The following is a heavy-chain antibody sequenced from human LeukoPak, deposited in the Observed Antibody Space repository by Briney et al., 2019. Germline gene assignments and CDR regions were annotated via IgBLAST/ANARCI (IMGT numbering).Heavy chain of an antibody. D-gene: IGHD2-15*01. V-gene: IGHV3-74*01. CDR3: AREDCSGGSCSFDY. CDR1: GFTFSGYW. J-gene: IGHJ4*02. Sequence: YPGGSLRLSCSASGFTFSGYWMHWVRQAPGKGLVWVSRINSVGRSTSYADSVKGRFTISRDNAKKTMYLQMNSLRVEDTAVYYCAREDCSGGSCSFDYWGQGTLVTVSS. CDR2: INSVGRST.